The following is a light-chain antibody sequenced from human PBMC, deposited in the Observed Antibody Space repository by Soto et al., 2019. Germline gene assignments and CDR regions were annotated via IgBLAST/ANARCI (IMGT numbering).Light chain of an antibody. CDR3: QQYGSSSPWT. CDR1: QSVSSSY. V-gene: IGKV3-20*01. CDR2: GAS. J-gene: IGKJ1*01. Sequence: EIVLTQSPGTLSLSPGERATLSCRASQSVSSSYLAWYQQKPGQAPRLLIYGASIRATGIPDRFSGSGSGTNFTLTISRLEPEDFAVYYCQQYGSSSPWTFGQGTKVEIK.